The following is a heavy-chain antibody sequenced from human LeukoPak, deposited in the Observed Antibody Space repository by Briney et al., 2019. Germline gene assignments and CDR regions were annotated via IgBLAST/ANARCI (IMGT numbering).Heavy chain of an antibody. V-gene: IGHV1-18*01. D-gene: IGHD2-8*01. CDR3: ARVVHVGNDAFDI. CDR2: ISPYNGNT. J-gene: IGHJ3*02. CDR1: GYTFTSYG. Sequence: ASVKVSCTTSGYTFTSYGLSWVRQAPGHGLEWMGWISPYNGNTNYAQKFQGRVTMTTDTSTTTGYMELRSLRSDDTAVYYCARVVHVGNDAFDIWGQGTMITVSS.